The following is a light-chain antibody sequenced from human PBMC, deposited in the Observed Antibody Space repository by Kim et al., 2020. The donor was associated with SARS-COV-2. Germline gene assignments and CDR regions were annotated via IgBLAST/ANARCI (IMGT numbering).Light chain of an antibody. V-gene: IGKV3-15*01. Sequence: EIVMTQSPATLSVSPGERATLSCRASQSVSSNLAWYLQKPGQDPRLLIYGASTRATGVPARFSGSGSGTEFTLTISSLHSEDFAVYYCQQYNNWPPWTFGQGTKVDIK. CDR3: QQYNNWPPWT. J-gene: IGKJ1*01. CDR1: QSVSSN. CDR2: GAS.